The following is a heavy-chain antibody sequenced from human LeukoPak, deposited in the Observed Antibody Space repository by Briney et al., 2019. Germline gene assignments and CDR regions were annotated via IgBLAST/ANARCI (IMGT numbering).Heavy chain of an antibody. D-gene: IGHD3-10*01. CDR3: ARGRGLPGPLDY. V-gene: IGHV3-30*04. J-gene: IGHJ4*02. Sequence: GRSLRLSCAASGFTFSSYAMHWVRQAPGKGLEWVAVISYDGSNEYYADSVKGRFTISRDNSKNTLYLQMNSLRAEDTAVYYCARGRGLPGPLDYWGQGTLVTVSS. CDR2: ISYDGSNE. CDR1: GFTFSSYA.